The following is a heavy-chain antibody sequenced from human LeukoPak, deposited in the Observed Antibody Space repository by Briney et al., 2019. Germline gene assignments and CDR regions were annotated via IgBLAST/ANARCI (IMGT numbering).Heavy chain of an antibody. CDR3: ARGRTNYYDSSGYYPTEFDY. J-gene: IGHJ4*02. CDR2: IWYDGSNK. Sequence: GRSLRLSCAASGFTFSSYGMHWVRQAPGKGLEWVAVIWYDGSNKYYADSVKGRFTISRDNSKNTLYLQMNSLRAEDTAVYYCARGRTNYYDSSGYYPTEFDYWGQGTLVTVSS. V-gene: IGHV3-33*01. CDR1: GFTFSSYG. D-gene: IGHD3-22*01.